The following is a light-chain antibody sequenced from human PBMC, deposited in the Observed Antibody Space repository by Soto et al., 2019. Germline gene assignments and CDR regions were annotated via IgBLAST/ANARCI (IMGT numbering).Light chain of an antibody. V-gene: IGKV3-20*01. J-gene: IGKJ5*01. Sequence: EIVLTQSPATLSLSPGERATLSCRASQSVSINLAWYQQKPGQAPRLLIYDASNRPTGIPARFTGSGSGTDFTLTISRLEPEDFAVYYCQQYGSSPPITFGQGTRLEI. CDR1: QSVSIN. CDR3: QQYGSSPPIT. CDR2: DAS.